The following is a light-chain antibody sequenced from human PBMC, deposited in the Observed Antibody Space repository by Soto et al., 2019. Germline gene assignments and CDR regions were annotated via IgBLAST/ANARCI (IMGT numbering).Light chain of an antibody. J-gene: IGKJ1*01. CDR2: GAS. V-gene: IGKV3-15*01. Sequence: EIVMTQSPATPSVSPGERATLSCRASQSVSSNLAWFQHKPGQAPRLLIYGASTRATGVPARFSGSGSGTEFTFTISSLESEDFAVYYCHQYDNWPPWTFGQGTKVEIK. CDR3: HQYDNWPPWT. CDR1: QSVSSN.